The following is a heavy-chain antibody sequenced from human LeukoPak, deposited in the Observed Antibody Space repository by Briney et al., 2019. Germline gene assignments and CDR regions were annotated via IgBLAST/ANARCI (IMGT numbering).Heavy chain of an antibody. CDR1: GFTFSSYW. D-gene: IGHD2-2*01. V-gene: IGHV3-74*01. CDR3: ARYVPTSDAFDM. CDR2: INSDGYSR. Sequence: GGSLRLSCAASGFTFSSYWKHWVRQAPGKELAWVSRINSDGYSRSYADSVKGRFTISRDNDKKTLFLQMNSLRDEDTAVYYCARYVPTSDAFDMWGQGTMVTVSS. J-gene: IGHJ3*02.